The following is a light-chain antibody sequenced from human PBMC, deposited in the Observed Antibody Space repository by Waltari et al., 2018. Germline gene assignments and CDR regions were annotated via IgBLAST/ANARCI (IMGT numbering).Light chain of an antibody. Sequence: DIQMTQSPSSLSASVGDRVTITCRASQSSRDYLNWYQQKPGKAAKLLIYAASNLQSGVPSRFRGSGSGTDFALAISSLQPEDFATYYCQQSYSFGQGTRLEIK. CDR3: QQSYS. V-gene: IGKV1-39*01. J-gene: IGKJ5*01. CDR2: AAS. CDR1: QSSRDY.